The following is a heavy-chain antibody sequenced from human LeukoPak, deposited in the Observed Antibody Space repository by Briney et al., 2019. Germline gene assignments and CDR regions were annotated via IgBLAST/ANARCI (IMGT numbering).Heavy chain of an antibody. CDR2: IYSGGAI. Sequence: PGGSLRLSCVDSGGRRIIKKKSWVRQAPGKGLEWVSLIYSGGAIRYADSVKGRFTISRDSSKNTLFLQMNDLTVEDTARYYCARRPGNWGQGILVTVSS. J-gene: IGHJ4*02. CDR1: GGRRIIKK. V-gene: IGHV3-53*01. D-gene: IGHD1-14*01. CDR3: ARRPGN.